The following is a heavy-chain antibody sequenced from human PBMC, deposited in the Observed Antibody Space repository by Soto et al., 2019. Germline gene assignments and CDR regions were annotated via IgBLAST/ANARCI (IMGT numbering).Heavy chain of an antibody. CDR1: GFTVSSNY. V-gene: IGHV3-53*04. CDR2: IYSGGST. Sequence: EVQLVESGGGLVQPGGSLRLSCAASGFTVSSNYMSWVRQAPGKGLEWVSVIYSGGSTYYADSVKGRFTISRHNSKNTLYLQVDSLSAGDTAVYYCGGGGQGLGRRAFDIWGQGTMVTVSS. D-gene: IGHD6-19*01. J-gene: IGHJ3*02. CDR3: GGGGQGLGRRAFDI.